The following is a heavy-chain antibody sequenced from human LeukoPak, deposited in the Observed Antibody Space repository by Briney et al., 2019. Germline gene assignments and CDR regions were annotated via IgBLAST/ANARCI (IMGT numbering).Heavy chain of an antibody. CDR2: ISSSSSYI. Sequence: PGGSLRLSCAASGFTFSSYSMNWVRQAPGKGLEWVSSISSSSSYIYYADSVKGRSTISRDNAKNSLYLHMNSLRAEDTAVYYCARDYGGSSPFDYWGQGTLVTVSS. D-gene: IGHD4-23*01. CDR1: GFTFSSYS. V-gene: IGHV3-21*01. J-gene: IGHJ4*02. CDR3: ARDYGGSSPFDY.